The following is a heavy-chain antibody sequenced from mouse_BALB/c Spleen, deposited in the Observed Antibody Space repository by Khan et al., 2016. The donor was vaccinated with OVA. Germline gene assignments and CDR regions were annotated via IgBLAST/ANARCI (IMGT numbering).Heavy chain of an antibody. Sequence: EVELVESGGDLVKPGGSLKLSCAASGFTFSSFGMSWIRQTPDKRLEWVATISSGGSYTYYPDSVKGRFTISRDNANNTPYLQMSSLKSEDTAVYYCARQCSNACFEYWGQGTTLTVSS. CDR2: ISSGGSYT. CDR1: GFTFSSFG. V-gene: IGHV5-6*01. D-gene: IGHD2-5*01. CDR3: ARQCSNACFEY. J-gene: IGHJ2*01.